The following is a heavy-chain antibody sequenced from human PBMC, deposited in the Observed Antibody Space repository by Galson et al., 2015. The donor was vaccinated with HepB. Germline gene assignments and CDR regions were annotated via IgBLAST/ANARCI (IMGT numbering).Heavy chain of an antibody. V-gene: IGHV3-30*09. CDR2: ISYDGSNK. D-gene: IGHD3-22*01. J-gene: IGHJ4*02. Sequence: SLRLSCAASGFTFSTYSMYWVRQAPGKGLEWVALISYDGSNKDYADSVKGRFAVSRDNSKNSLYLQLNSLRPDDTAVYYCARENRSSGTDNWGQGTLVTVSS. CDR3: ARENRSSGTDN. CDR1: GFTFSTYS.